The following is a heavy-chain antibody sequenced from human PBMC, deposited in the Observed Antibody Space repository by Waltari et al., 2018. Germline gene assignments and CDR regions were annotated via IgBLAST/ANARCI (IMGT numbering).Heavy chain of an antibody. D-gene: IGHD5-18*01. Sequence: QVQLQESGPGLVKPSETLSLTCAVSGYSISSGYYWGWIRQPPGKGLEWMWSIYHSGGTYYNPSLKSRVTISVDTSKNQFSLKLSSVTAADTAVYYCARQGRGYSYGADFDYWGQGTLVTVSS. CDR2: IYHSGGT. CDR3: ARQGRGYSYGADFDY. V-gene: IGHV4-38-2*01. CDR1: GYSISSGYY. J-gene: IGHJ4*02.